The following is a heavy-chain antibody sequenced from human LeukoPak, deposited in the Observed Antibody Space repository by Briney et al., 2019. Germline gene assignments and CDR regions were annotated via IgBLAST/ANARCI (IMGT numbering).Heavy chain of an antibody. J-gene: IGHJ4*02. Sequence: GGSLRLSCAASGFILSSYGMHWVRQAPGKGLEWVAVTWYDGSNKDYADSVKGRFTISRDNSKNTLYLQMNSLRAEDTAVYYCARHPEPGYCSSTSCHESYFDYWGQGTLVTVSS. D-gene: IGHD2-2*01. CDR1: GFILSSYG. V-gene: IGHV3-33*01. CDR3: ARHPEPGYCSSTSCHESYFDY. CDR2: TWYDGSNK.